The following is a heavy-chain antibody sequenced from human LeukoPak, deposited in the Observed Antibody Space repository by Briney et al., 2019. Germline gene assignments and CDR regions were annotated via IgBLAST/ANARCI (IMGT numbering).Heavy chain of an antibody. D-gene: IGHD3-10*01. V-gene: IGHV3-30*02. CDR1: GFTFDDYG. CDR3: AKVLWKVRGLFDY. J-gene: IGHJ4*02. Sequence: PGGSLRLSCAASGFTFDDYGMSWVRQAPGKGLEWVAFIRYDGSNKYYADSVKGRFTISRDNSKNTLYLQMNSLRAEDTAVYYCAKVLWKVRGLFDYWGQGILVTVSS. CDR2: IRYDGSNK.